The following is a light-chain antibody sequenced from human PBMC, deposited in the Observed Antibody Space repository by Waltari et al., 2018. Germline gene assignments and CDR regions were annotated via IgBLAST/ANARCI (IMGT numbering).Light chain of an antibody. Sequence: QSALTQPASVSASPGQSITISCTGTSSDIGRYNYVSWYQQHPSTAPKLLIFDVSKRPSGVSNLFSGSKSADTASLTISGLQSEDEADYYCSSYTTSTTVIFGGGTKLTVL. CDR3: SSYTTSTTVI. V-gene: IGLV2-14*03. CDR2: DVS. CDR1: SSDIGRYNY. J-gene: IGLJ2*01.